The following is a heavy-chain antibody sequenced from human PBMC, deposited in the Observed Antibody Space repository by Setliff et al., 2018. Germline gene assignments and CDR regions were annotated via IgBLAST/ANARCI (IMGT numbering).Heavy chain of an antibody. D-gene: IGHD5-12*01. Sequence: SETLSLTCAVYGGSFSGYYWTWIRQPPGKGLEWIGEINYRGSTNYDPSLESRVTISVDTSTNQFSLNLRSVTAADTAMYYCARGGYFGYNADFWGRGTLVTVSS. CDR2: INYRGST. CDR3: ARGGYFGYNADF. CDR1: GGSFSGYY. V-gene: IGHV4-34*01. J-gene: IGHJ1*01.